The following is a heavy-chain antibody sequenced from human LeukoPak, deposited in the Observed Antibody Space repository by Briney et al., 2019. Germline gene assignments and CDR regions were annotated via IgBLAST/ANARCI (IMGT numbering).Heavy chain of an antibody. J-gene: IGHJ6*03. CDR2: IYSGGNT. Sequence: GGSLTLSCAASRFTDSTSYMICLRHAPGKGLEGGSVIYSGGNTYYADFGKGRITISRDNSKNTLYLQMNNLRAEDTAVYYCASGSGSYRTPYYYMDVWGTGTTVTVSS. CDR1: RFTDSTSY. D-gene: IGHD3-10*01. V-gene: IGHV3-53*01. CDR3: ASGSGSYRTPYYYMDV.